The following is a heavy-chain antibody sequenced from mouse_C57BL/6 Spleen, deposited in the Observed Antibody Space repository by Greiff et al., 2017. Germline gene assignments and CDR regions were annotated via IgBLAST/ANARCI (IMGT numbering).Heavy chain of an antibody. V-gene: IGHV1-7*01. CDR3: ARGTYYRNWEEDYYAMDY. CDR1: GYTFTSYW. J-gene: IGHJ4*01. CDR2: FNPCSGYT. D-gene: IGHD2-5*01. Sequence: VQLQQSGAELAKPGASVKLSCKASGYTFTSYWMHWVKQRPGQGLEWIGYFNPCSGYTKYNQKFKGKATLTADKSSSTAYMQLSSLTYEDAAVDYCARGTYYRNWEEDYYAMDYWGQGTSVTVSS.